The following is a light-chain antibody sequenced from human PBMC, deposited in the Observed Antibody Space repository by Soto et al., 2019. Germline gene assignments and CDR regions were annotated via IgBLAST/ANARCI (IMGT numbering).Light chain of an antibody. V-gene: IGKV1-5*03. CDR3: QQYDSYST. Sequence: DIQMTQSPSTPSASVGDSVSVTCRASQSVGRWLAWYQQKPGKAPEVLIYKASTLQYGVPSRFSGSGSGTEFTLTISSLQPDDFATYYCQQYDSYSTFGQGTKVDIK. CDR2: KAS. CDR1: QSVGRW. J-gene: IGKJ1*01.